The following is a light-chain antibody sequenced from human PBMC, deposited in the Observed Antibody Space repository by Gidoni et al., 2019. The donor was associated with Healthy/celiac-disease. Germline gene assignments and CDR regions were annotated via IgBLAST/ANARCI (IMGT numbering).Light chain of an antibody. Sequence: VLPQSPGTLSLSPGERVILSCRASQTVGNSYLAWYQQKPGQAPRLLIYGASTRATGIPDRFSGGGSGTDFTLTISRLEPEDFAVYYCQQYGGSPPLTFGGGTKVEIK. J-gene: IGKJ4*01. CDR2: GAS. CDR3: QQYGGSPPLT. CDR1: QTVGNSY. V-gene: IGKV3-20*01.